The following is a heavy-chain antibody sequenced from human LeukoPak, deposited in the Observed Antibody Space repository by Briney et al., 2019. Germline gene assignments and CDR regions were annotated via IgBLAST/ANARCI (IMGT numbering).Heavy chain of an antibody. V-gene: IGHV4-38-2*01. D-gene: IGHD1-1*01. CDR2: MYHSGST. CDR1: GYSINSGYY. J-gene: IGHJ4*02. CDR3: ARRIGTSYFDY. Sequence: PSETLSLTCAVSGYSINSGYYWGWIRQPPGKGLEWIGSMYHSGSTYYNPSLKSRVTLSVDTSKNQFSLKLCSVTAADTAVYYCARRIGTSYFDYWGQGTLVTVSS.